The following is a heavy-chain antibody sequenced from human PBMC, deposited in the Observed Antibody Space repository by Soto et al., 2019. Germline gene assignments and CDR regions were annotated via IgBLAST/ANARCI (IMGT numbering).Heavy chain of an antibody. CDR2: IIPIFGTA. J-gene: IGHJ6*01. Sequence: QVQLVQSGAEVQKPGSSVKVSCKASGGTFSSYAISWVRQAPGQGLEWMGGIIPIFGTANYAQKFQGRVTITADESTSTAYMELSSLRSEDTAVYYCARHPPLLNIAARPILPSYYYYGMDVW. CDR3: ARHPPLLNIAARPILPSYYYYGMDV. D-gene: IGHD6-6*01. V-gene: IGHV1-69*01. CDR1: GGTFSSYA.